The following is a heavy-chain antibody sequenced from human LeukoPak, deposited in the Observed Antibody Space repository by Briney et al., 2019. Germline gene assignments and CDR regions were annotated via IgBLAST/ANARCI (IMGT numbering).Heavy chain of an antibody. Sequence: PGGSLRLSCTASGFTFSTYEMNWVPQAPGKGLEWVSYISGSGYPIYYADSVKGRFTISRDNAKNSLYLQMNSLRVEDTAIYYCARVRGLEWLLKHLDSWGQGTLVTVSS. CDR3: ARVRGLEWLLKHLDS. D-gene: IGHD3-3*01. CDR2: ISGSGYPI. V-gene: IGHV3-48*03. CDR1: GFTFSTYE. J-gene: IGHJ4*02.